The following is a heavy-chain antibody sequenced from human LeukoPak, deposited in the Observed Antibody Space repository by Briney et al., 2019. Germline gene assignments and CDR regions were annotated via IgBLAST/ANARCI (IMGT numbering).Heavy chain of an antibody. D-gene: IGHD6-19*01. CDR1: GFTFDDYA. CDR2: ISWNSGHI. J-gene: IGHJ4*02. V-gene: IGHV3-9*01. CDR3: TTDPQWLVYAEPYYFDY. Sequence: PGGSLRLSCAASGFTFDDYAMHWVRQAPGKGLEWVSGISWNSGHIGYADSVKGRFTISRDNAKNSLYLQMNSLRAGDTALYYCTTDPQWLVYAEPYYFDYWGQGTLVTVSS.